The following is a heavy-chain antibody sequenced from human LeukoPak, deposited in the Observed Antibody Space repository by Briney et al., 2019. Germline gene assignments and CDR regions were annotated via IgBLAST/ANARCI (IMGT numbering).Heavy chain of an antibody. J-gene: IGHJ3*02. Sequence: GGSLRLSCAASGFTFSSYAMHWVRQAPGKRREWGAVISYDGGNRYYADSVKGRFTISRDNSKNTLYLQMNSLRAEDTAVYYCARDVDGGSSWYDAFDIWGQGTMVTVSS. CDR1: GFTFSSYA. CDR3: ARDVDGGSSWYDAFDI. V-gene: IGHV3-30-3*01. CDR2: ISYDGGNR. D-gene: IGHD6-13*01.